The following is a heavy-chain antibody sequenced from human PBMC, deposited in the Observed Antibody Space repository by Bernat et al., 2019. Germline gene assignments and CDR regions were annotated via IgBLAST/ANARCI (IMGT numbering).Heavy chain of an antibody. CDR1: GFTVSSNY. CDR2: IYSGGNT. Sequence: EVQLVETGGGLIQPGGSLRLSCAASGFTVSSNYMSWVHQAPGKGLEWVSVIYSGGNTYYADSVKGRFTISRDNSKNTLSLQMNSLGGEDTAVYYCARGYGDYVNYYYMDVWGKGTTVTVSS. V-gene: IGHV3-53*02. CDR3: ARGYGDYVNYYYMDV. J-gene: IGHJ6*03. D-gene: IGHD4-17*01.